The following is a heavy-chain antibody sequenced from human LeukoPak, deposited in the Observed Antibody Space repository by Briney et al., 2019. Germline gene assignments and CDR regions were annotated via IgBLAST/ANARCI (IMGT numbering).Heavy chain of an antibody. CDR3: ARHSYHWNYVYY. CDR2: IYYSGST. CDR1: CDFIGSSIYY. J-gene: IGHJ4*02. D-gene: IGHD1-20*01. V-gene: IGHV4-39*01. Sequence: KPSETRSPSCTVCCDFIGSSIYYWRWIRQAPGKGLEWIGSIYYSGSTYYKPSLKSRVSISVDTSKNQFSLKLTSVTAADTAVYYCARHSYHWNYVYYWGQGTLVTVSS.